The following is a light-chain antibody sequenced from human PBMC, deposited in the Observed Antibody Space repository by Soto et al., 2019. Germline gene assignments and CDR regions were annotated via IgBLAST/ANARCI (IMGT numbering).Light chain of an antibody. J-gene: IGLJ1*01. V-gene: IGLV2-14*01. CDR2: EVS. CDR3: SSYTISSTLDV. Sequence: QSALTQPASVSGYPGQTINISCGGTSSDIGGYNYVSWYQQHPGKDPKVMIYEVSNRPSRVSHPFSGSKSGNTASLTISGLQADHESDYYFSSYTISSTLDVFGTRTKATV. CDR1: SSDIGGYNY.